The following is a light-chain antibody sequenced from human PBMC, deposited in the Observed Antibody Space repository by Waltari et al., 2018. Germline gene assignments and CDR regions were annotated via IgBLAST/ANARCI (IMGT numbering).Light chain of an antibody. CDR2: EVS. J-gene: IGLJ2*01. CDR1: SSDLGAYNP. CDR3: SSYADSNTFL. V-gene: IGLV2-8*01. Sequence: ALTQPPSMSGSPGHSVTISCTGPSSDLGAYNPVSWYQQHPGKAPKFMIYEVSQRPSGVSDRFSGSKSGNTASLTISGLQAEDEADYYCSSYADSNTFLFGGGTRLTVL.